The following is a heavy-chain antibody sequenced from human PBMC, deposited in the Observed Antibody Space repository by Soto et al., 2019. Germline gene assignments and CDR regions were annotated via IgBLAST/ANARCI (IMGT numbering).Heavy chain of an antibody. CDR3: ARDERLYYYDSSGYYYNY. CDR1: GFTFSSYA. Sequence: GGSLRLSCAASGFTFSSYAMHWVRQAPGKGLKWVAVISYDGSNKYYADSVKGRFTISRDNSKNTLYLQMNSLRAEDTAVYYCARDERLYYYDSSGYYYNYWGQGTLVTVSS. V-gene: IGHV3-30-3*01. J-gene: IGHJ4*02. D-gene: IGHD3-22*01. CDR2: ISYDGSNK.